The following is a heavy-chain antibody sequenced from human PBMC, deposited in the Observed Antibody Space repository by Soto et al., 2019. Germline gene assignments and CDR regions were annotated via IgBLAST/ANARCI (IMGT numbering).Heavy chain of an antibody. CDR2: ISGSGGST. Sequence: PGGSLRLSCAASGFTFSSYAMSWVRQAPGKGLEWVSAISGSGGSTYYADSVKGRFTISRDNSKNTLYLQMNSLRAEDTAVYYCAKGQEPYYDSSGYDYWGQGTLVTVSS. D-gene: IGHD3-22*01. CDR1: GFTFSSYA. V-gene: IGHV3-23*01. CDR3: AKGQEPYYDSSGYDY. J-gene: IGHJ4*02.